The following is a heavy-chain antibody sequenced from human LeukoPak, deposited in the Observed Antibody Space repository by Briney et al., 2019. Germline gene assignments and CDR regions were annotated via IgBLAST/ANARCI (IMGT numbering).Heavy chain of an antibody. CDR1: GFTFSSYA. D-gene: IGHD6-19*01. V-gene: IGHV3-23*01. CDR2: ISGSGGST. Sequence: PGGSLRLSCAASGFTFSSYAMSWVRQAPGKGLEWVSAISGSGGSTYYADSVKGRFTISRDNSKNTLYLQMNSLRAEGTAVYYCAKDLIAVAGTKNAFDIWGQGTMVTVSS. CDR3: AKDLIAVAGTKNAFDI. J-gene: IGHJ3*02.